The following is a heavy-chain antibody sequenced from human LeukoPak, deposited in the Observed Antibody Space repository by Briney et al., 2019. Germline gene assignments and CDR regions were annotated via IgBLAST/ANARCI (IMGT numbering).Heavy chain of an antibody. CDR3: ARHLTGSSVCIEY. V-gene: IGHV4-4*09. CDR1: DGSISNYY. J-gene: IGHJ4*02. D-gene: IGHD2-8*02. CDR2: IYTSGST. Sequence: SETLSLTCTVSDGSISNYYWSWIRQPPGKGLEWIGYIYTSGSTNYNPSLKSRVTISVDTSKNQFSLKLSSVTTADTAVYYCARHLTGSSVCIEYWGQGTLVTVSS.